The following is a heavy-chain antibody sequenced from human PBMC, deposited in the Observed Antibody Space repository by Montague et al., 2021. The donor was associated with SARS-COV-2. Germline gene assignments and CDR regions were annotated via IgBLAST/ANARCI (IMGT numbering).Heavy chain of an antibody. J-gene: IGHJ5*01. CDR2: INCYETKI. D-gene: IGHD6-6*01. Sequence: SLRLSCAASGFTVNNYCMHWVRQAPGKGLLWLSHINCYETKINYVDSVKGRFTISRDSAKNTLYLQMNSLRLEDTAVYYCARGGSFGLDSWGQGTLVTVSS. V-gene: IGHV3-74*01. CDR1: GFTVNNYC. CDR3: ARGGSFGLDS.